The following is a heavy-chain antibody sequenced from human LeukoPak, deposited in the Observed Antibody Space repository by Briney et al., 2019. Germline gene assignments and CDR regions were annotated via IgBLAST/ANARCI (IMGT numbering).Heavy chain of an antibody. V-gene: IGHV4-39*01. CDR3: ARPGDYYGSGTNYFDY. Sequence: SETLSLTCTVSGGSISSSSYYWGWIRQPPGKGLEWIGSIYYSGSTYYNPSLKSRVTISVDTSKNQFSLKLSSVTAADTAVYYCARPGDYYGSGTNYFDYWGQGTLVTVSS. CDR1: GGSISSSSYY. D-gene: IGHD3-10*01. CDR2: IYYSGST. J-gene: IGHJ4*02.